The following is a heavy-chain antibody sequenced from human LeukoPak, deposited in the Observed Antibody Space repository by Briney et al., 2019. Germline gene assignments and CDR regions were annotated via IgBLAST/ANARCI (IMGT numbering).Heavy chain of an antibody. V-gene: IGHV3-48*01. D-gene: IGHD3-3*01. CDR3: ARDKDDFWSGYSRGAIDI. CDR2: ISSSSSTI. Sequence: PGGSLRLSCAASGFTFSSYIMNWVRQAPGKGLEWVSNISSSSSTIAYADSMKGRFTISRDNAKNSLYLQMNSLRAEDTAVYYCARDKDDFWSGYSRGAIDIWGQGTMVTVSS. CDR1: GFTFSSYI. J-gene: IGHJ3*02.